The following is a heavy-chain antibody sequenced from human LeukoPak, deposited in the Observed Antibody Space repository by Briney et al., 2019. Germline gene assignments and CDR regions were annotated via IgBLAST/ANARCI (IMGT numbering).Heavy chain of an antibody. CDR3: ARIRTRYYDFWSGYYTGDAFDI. CDR1: GYTFTSYD. Sequence: ASVKVSCKASGYTFTSYDINWVRQATGQGLEWMGWMNPNSGNTGYAQKFQGRVTITRNTSISTAYMELSSLRSEDTAVYYCARIRTRYYDFWSGYYTGDAFDIWGQGTMVTVSS. CDR2: MNPNSGNT. V-gene: IGHV1-8*03. D-gene: IGHD3-3*01. J-gene: IGHJ3*02.